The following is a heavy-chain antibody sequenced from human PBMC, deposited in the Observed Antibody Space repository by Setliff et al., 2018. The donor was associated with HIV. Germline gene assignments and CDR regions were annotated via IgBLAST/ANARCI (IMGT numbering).Heavy chain of an antibody. CDR3: ARSLTGGAATRAFDI. CDR2: MNPNSGNT. CDR1: GYTFTSYD. D-gene: IGHD2-15*01. Sequence: ASVKVSCRASGYTFTSYDINWVRQGTGQGLEWMGWMNPNSGNTGYAQKFQGRVTMTRNTSISTAYMELSSLRSEDTAVYYCARSLTGGAATRAFDIWGQGTMVTVSS. J-gene: IGHJ3*02. V-gene: IGHV1-8*02.